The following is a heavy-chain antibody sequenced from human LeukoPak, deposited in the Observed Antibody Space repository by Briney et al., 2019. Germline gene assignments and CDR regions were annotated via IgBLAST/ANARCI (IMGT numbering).Heavy chain of an antibody. CDR1: GFIFSDYW. J-gene: IGHJ4*02. CDR2: INRDGTGT. CDR3: ARYQVGAADYFDY. D-gene: IGHD2-15*01. Sequence: QPGGSLRLSCAPSGFIFSDYWFHWVRQTPGQGLVWVAAINRDGTGTSHADSVRGRFTVSRDNAKNTLYLQMNSLRAEDTAVYYCARYQVGAADYFDYWGQGTLVTVSS. V-gene: IGHV3-74*01.